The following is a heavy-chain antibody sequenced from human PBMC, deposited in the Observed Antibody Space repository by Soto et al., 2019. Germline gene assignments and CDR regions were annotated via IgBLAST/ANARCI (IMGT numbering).Heavy chain of an antibody. CDR3: ARFSVTTDYYYGMDV. V-gene: IGHV5-51*01. CDR1: GYSFTSYW. J-gene: IGHJ6*02. D-gene: IGHD4-4*01. CDR2: IYPGDSDT. Sequence: PGESLKISCKGSGYSFTSYWIGWVRQMPGKGLEWMGIIYPGDSDTRYSPSFQGQVTISADKSISTAYLQWSSLKASDTAMYYCARFSVTTDYYYGMDVWGQGTTVTVYS.